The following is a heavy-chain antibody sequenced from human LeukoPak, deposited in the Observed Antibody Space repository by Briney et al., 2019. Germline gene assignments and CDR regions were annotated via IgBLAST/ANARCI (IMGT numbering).Heavy chain of an antibody. CDR2: IYYSGST. V-gene: IGHV4-31*03. D-gene: IGHD2-21*02. J-gene: IGHJ4*02. CDR1: GGSISSGGYY. CDR3: ARVRRFCGGDCYSLGYFDY. Sequence: SETLSLTCTVSGGSISSGGYYWSWIRQHPGKGLEWIGYIYYSGSTYCNPSLKCRLAISVDTSKNQFSLKLSSVTAADTAVYYCARVRRFCGGDCYSLGYFDYWGQGTLVTVSS.